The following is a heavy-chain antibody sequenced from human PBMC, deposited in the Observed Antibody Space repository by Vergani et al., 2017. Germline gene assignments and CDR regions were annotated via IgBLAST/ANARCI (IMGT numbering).Heavy chain of an antibody. J-gene: IGHJ4*02. CDR3: ARDLVGSYGYRFDY. CDR1: GGTFCSYA. V-gene: IGHV1-2*02. D-gene: IGHD5-18*01. Sequence: QVQLVQSGAEVKKPGSSVKVSCKASGGTFCSYAISWVRQAPGQGLEWMGWINPNSGGTNYAQKFQGRVTMTRDTSISTAYMELSRLRSDDTAVYYCARDLVGSYGYRFDYWGQGTLVTVSS. CDR2: INPNSGGT.